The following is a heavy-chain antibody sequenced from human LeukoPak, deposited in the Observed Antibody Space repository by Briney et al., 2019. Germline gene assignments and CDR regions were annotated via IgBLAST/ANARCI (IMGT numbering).Heavy chain of an antibody. V-gene: IGHV4-34*01. J-gene: IGHJ4*02. D-gene: IGHD6-13*01. CDR3: ARRRYLQQLSH. Sequence: SETLSLTCAAYGGSFSGYYWRWIRQPPGKVLEWIGEINHSGSTNYNPSLKSRVTISVDTSKNQFSLKLSSVTAADTAVYYCARRRYLQQLSHWGQGILVTVSS. CDR2: INHSGST. CDR1: GGSFSGYY.